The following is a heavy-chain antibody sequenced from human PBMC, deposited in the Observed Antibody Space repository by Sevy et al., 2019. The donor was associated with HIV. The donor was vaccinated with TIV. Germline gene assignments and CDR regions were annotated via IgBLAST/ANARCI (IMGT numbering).Heavy chain of an antibody. CDR1: GFTLGDAW. Sequence: GGSLRLSCAASGFTLGDAWMSWVRQAPGKGLEWVGRIKSKTDGGPTDYAAPVKGRFTISRDESKNTLYLQMNSLKTEDTAVYYCTTDAHDFTNYPSPYYFDQWGQGTLVTVSS. CDR3: TTDAHDFTNYPSPYYFDQ. CDR2: IKSKTDGGPT. D-gene: IGHD4-4*01. J-gene: IGHJ4*02. V-gene: IGHV3-15*01.